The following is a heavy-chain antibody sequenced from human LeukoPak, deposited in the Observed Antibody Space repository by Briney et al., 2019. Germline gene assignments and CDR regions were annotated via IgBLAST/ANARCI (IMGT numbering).Heavy chain of an antibody. D-gene: IGHD7-27*01. CDR1: SGSIDTVY. CDR2: IYFSGIT. Sequence: SVTLSLTCTVSSGSIDTVYWRWIRQPPGKGLVWIGYIYFSGITSYNPSLKSRVTISIDTSKNQFSLKVTSVTAADTAVYYCASQHWGSNYFDYWGQGTPVTVSS. V-gene: IGHV4-59*01. CDR3: ASQHWGSNYFDY. J-gene: IGHJ4*02.